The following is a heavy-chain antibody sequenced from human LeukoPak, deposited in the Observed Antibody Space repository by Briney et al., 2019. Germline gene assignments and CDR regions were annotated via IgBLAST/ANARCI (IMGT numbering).Heavy chain of an antibody. J-gene: IGHJ3*02. Sequence: PSETLSLTCTVSGGSISSSSYYWGWIRQPPGKGLEWIGSIYYSGSTHYNPSLKSRVTISVDTSKNQFSLKLSSVTAADTAVYYCARQAPRRDGYYLDAFDIWGQGTMVTVSS. CDR3: ARQAPRRDGYYLDAFDI. CDR2: IYYSGST. D-gene: IGHD5-24*01. V-gene: IGHV4-39*01. CDR1: GGSISSSSYY.